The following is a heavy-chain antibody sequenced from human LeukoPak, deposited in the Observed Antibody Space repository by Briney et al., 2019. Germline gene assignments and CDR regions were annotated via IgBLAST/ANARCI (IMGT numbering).Heavy chain of an antibody. J-gene: IGHJ4*02. CDR3: AKEYTPSSPLGELDS. V-gene: IGHV3-30*02. CDR1: GLNLNSYA. Sequence: GGSLRLSCAVSGLNLNSYAMHWVRQAPGKGLEWVAVIRHDEANSFYADSVQGRFTISRDTSKKLLYLQMNSLRVEDTAVYYCAKEYTPSSPLGELDSWGQGTLVTVSS. D-gene: IGHD6-6*01. CDR2: IRHDEANS.